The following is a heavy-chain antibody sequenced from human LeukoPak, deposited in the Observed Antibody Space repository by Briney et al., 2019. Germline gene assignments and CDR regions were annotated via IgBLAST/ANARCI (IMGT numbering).Heavy chain of an antibody. CDR3: AKDGGLLTTRYYFDY. Sequence: GRSLRLSCAASGFTFSSYGMHWVRQAPGKGLEWVAVISYDESNKYYADSVKGRFTISRDNSKNTLCLQMNSLRAEDTAVYYCAKDGGLLTTRYYFDYWGQGTLVTVSS. CDR1: GFTFSSYG. CDR2: ISYDESNK. J-gene: IGHJ4*02. D-gene: IGHD4-11*01. V-gene: IGHV3-30*18.